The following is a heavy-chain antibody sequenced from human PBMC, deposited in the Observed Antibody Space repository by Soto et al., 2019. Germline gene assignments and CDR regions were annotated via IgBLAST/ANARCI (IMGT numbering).Heavy chain of an antibody. V-gene: IGHV1-2*04. CDR3: GKGRSGDVGVFY. CDR1: GYTFTGYY. CDR2: ISPNSGGT. D-gene: IGHD1-26*01. J-gene: IGHJ4*02. Sequence: QVQLVQSGAEVKKSGASVKVSCKASGYTFTGYYIHWVRQAPGQGPEWMGEISPNSGGTKYAQRFQGWVTMTRDTSITTVYMELSNLSPDATAVYYCGKGRSGDVGVFYWGQGTLVTVYS.